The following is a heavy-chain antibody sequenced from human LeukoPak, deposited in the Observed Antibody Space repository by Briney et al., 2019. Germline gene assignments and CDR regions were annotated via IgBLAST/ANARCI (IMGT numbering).Heavy chain of an antibody. J-gene: IGHJ6*02. CDR1: VGSISSYY. D-gene: IGHD3-10*01. CDR3: ARDAYGSGSYYEPQSYYYYGMDV. CDR2: IYTSGRT. Sequence: SETLSLTCTVSVGSISSYYWSWIRQPAGKGLEWIGRIYTSGRTNYNPSLKSRVTLSVDTCKKHFSLELGHVTSSDPAVDYLARDAYGSGSYYEPQSYYYYGMDVWGQGTTVTVSS. V-gene: IGHV4-4*07.